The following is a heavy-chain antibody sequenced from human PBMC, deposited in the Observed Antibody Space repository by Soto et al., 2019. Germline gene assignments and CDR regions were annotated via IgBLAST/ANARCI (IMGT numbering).Heavy chain of an antibody. Sequence: HPGGSLRLSCAASGFNFSSHGLHWVRQAPGKGPEWVAVISYDGSHKLSTESVKGRFTISRDNSKNTLYLQMNSLRAEDTAVYYCASSTIFGVVSDAFDIWGQGTMVTVSS. J-gene: IGHJ3*02. CDR2: ISYDGSHK. CDR1: GFNFSSHG. D-gene: IGHD3-3*01. CDR3: ASSTIFGVVSDAFDI. V-gene: IGHV3-30*03.